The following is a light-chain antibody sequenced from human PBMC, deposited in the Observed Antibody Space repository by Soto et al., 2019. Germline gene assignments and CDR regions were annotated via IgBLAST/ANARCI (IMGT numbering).Light chain of an antibody. CDR1: QSVSSY. CDR2: DAS. Sequence: EIVLTQSPATLSLSPGERATLSCRASQSVSSYLAWYQQKPGQAPRLLIYDASNRATGIPARFSGSGSGKYFTLTSSRLEPDDFAVYYCQQRSDWPSTFGGGTKVQIK. CDR3: QQRSDWPST. J-gene: IGKJ4*01. V-gene: IGKV3-11*01.